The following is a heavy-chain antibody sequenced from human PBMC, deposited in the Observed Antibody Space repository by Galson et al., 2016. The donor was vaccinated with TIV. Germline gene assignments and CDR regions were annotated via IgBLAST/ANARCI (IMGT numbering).Heavy chain of an antibody. Sequence: LRLSCAASGFTFSSFAVSWVRQAPGKGLEWVSGISAGGGRTNYADSVKGRFTISRDNPRNTLYLQMSSLRAEDTAVCFCAKMDSSGFDYVRRFDFWGQGTLATVSS. J-gene: IGHJ4*02. CDR2: ISAGGGRT. D-gene: IGHD3-22*01. CDR3: AKMDSSGFDYVRRFDF. V-gene: IGHV3-23*01. CDR1: GFTFSSFA.